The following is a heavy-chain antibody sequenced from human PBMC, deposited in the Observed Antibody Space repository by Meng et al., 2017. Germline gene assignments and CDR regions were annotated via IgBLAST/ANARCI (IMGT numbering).Heavy chain of an antibody. V-gene: IGHV4-61*01. CDR1: GGSVSSDNYY. CDR3: ARGFGGYDY. J-gene: IGHJ4*02. Sequence: SETLSLTCSVSGGSVSSDNYYWSWIRQTPGKGLEWIGYIYNSGSTTYNPSLKSRVTISIDASKNQFSLKLSSVIGADTAIYYCARGFGGYDYWGQGTLVTRLL. D-gene: IGHD5-12*01. CDR2: IYNSGST.